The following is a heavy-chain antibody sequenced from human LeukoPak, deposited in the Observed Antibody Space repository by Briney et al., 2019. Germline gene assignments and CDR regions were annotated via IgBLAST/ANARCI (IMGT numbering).Heavy chain of an antibody. CDR3: AKESRMAAAGIINWFDP. CDR1: GFTFSSYG. CDR2: IWYGGSNK. J-gene: IGHJ5*02. D-gene: IGHD6-13*01. V-gene: IGHV3-33*06. Sequence: PGRSLRLSCAASGFTFSSYGMHWVRQAPGKGLEWVAVIWYGGSNKFYADSVKGRFTISRDNSKNTLFLQMNSLRAEDTALYYCAKESRMAAAGIINWFDPWGQGTLVTVSS.